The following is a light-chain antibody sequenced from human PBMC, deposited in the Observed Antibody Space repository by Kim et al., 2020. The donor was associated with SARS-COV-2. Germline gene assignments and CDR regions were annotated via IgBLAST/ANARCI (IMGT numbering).Light chain of an antibody. CDR3: QQYDSSPYT. CDR1: QSVSSSY. V-gene: IGKV3-20*01. J-gene: IGKJ2*01. CDR2: GAS. Sequence: EIVLTQSPGTLSLSPGERATLSCRASQSVSSSYLAWYQQKPGQAPRLLIYGASSRATGIPDRFSGSGAGTDFTLTISRLEPEDFAVYYNQQYDSSPYTFGQGTKLEIK.